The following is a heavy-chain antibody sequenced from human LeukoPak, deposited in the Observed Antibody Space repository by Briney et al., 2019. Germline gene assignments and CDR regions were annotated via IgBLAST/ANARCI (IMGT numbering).Heavy chain of an antibody. V-gene: IGHV1-8*01. CDR2: MSPNSGDT. Sequence: GASVKVSCTASGYTFTSYDINWVRRATGQGLERMGWMSPNSGDTGYAQEFQGRLTMTRDTSISTAYMELSSLRSEDTAVYYCVRTPPNWGADYWGQGTLVTVSS. D-gene: IGHD3-16*01. CDR3: VRTPPNWGADY. J-gene: IGHJ4*02. CDR1: GYTFTSYD.